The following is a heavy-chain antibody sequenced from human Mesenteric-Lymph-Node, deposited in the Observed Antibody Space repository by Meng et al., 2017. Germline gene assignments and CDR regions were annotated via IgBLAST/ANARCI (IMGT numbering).Heavy chain of an antibody. V-gene: IGHV3-23*01. D-gene: IGHD3-10*01. J-gene: IGHJ3*02. CDR1: GFTFSSYA. Sequence: GESLKISCAASGFTFSSYAMSWVRQAPGKGLEWVSAISGSGGSTYYADSVKGRFTISRDNSKNTLYLQMNSLRAEDTAVYYCARDRGVDRAIEAFDIWGQGTMVTVSS. CDR2: ISGSGGST. CDR3: ARDRGVDRAIEAFDI.